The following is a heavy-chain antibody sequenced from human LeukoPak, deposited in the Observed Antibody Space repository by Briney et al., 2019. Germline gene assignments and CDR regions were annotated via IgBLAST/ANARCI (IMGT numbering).Heavy chain of an antibody. CDR1: GGSFSGYY. CDR3: ARGRFIARKYCSSTSCQGYWYFDL. CDR2: INHSGST. D-gene: IGHD2-2*01. J-gene: IGHJ2*01. V-gene: IGHV4-34*01. Sequence: SETLSLTCAVYGGSFSGYYWSWIRQPPGKGLEWIGEINHSGSTNYNPSLKSRVTISVDTSKNQFSLKPSSVTAADTAVYYCARGRFIARKYCSSTSCQGYWYFDLWGRGTLVTVSS.